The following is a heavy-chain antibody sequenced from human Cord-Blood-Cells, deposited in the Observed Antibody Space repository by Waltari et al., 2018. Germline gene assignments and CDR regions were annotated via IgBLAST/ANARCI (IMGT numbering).Heavy chain of an antibody. CDR2: INYSGST. Sequence: QVQLQESGPGLVKPSQTLSLTCTVSGGSISSGGYYWSWIRQHPGKGLEWIGYINYSGSTYYNPSLKSRVTISVDTSKNQFSLKLSSVTAADTAVYYCARGGHYKYYYYYYMDVWGKGTTVTVSS. D-gene: IGHD4-4*01. J-gene: IGHJ6*03. V-gene: IGHV4-31*03. CDR1: GGSISSGGYY. CDR3: ARGGHYKYYYYYYMDV.